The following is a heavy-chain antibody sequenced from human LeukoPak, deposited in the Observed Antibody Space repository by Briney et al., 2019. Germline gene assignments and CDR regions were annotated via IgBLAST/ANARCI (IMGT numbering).Heavy chain of an antibody. V-gene: IGHV1-2*02. D-gene: IGHD3-3*01. CDR1: GYTFTDYY. Sequence: ASVKVSCKSSGYTFTDYYIHWVRQAPGQGLEWMGWINPNAGSTNYAQKFQGRVTMTRDTSVSTTYMDLTRLISDDKAVYYCARGWVVFGVIRGNYFDYWGQGTLVTVSS. CDR2: INPNAGST. CDR3: ARGWVVFGVIRGNYFDY. J-gene: IGHJ4*02.